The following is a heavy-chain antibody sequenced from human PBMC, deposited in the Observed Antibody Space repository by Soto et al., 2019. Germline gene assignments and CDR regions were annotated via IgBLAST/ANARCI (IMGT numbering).Heavy chain of an antibody. V-gene: IGHV2-5*02. Sequence: SGPTLVNPTQTLTLTCTFSGFSLTTDDVGVGCIRQFPGKALDWLAVVYRDDDKRYSPSLKSRLTITKDTSKNQVFLTMSNMDPVDTASYYCAHTRYSISSFDYSGQGTLVTVSS. CDR1: GFSLTTDDVG. CDR3: AHTRYSISSFDY. D-gene: IGHD6-6*01. J-gene: IGHJ4*02. CDR2: VYRDDDK.